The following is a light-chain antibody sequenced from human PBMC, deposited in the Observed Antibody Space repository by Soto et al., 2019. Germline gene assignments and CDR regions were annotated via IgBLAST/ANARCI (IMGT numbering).Light chain of an antibody. J-gene: IGLJ3*02. Sequence: QSVLTQPPSVSGAAGQRVTSSCTGSSSKIGAGFDVHWYQQLPGTAPKLLIYGNNNRPSGVPDRFSGSKSGTSASLAITGLQAEDEADYYCQSYDSSLSGPMFGGGTKLTVL. CDR3: QSYDSSLSGPM. V-gene: IGLV1-40*01. CDR1: SSKIGAGFD. CDR2: GNN.